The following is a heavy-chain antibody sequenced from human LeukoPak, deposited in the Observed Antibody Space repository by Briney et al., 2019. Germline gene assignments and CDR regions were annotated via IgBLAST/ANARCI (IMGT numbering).Heavy chain of an antibody. J-gene: IGHJ4*02. V-gene: IGHV3-48*02. CDR2: ISSSIITI. D-gene: IGHD2-15*01. CDR1: GFTISTYS. Sequence: GGSLRLSCAASGFTISTYSMNWVRQAPGKGLEWVSYISSSIITIYYADSVKGRSTISRDNAKNSLYLQMNSLRDEDTAVYYCARRYCSGGNCYFDYWGQGTLVTVSS. CDR3: ARRYCSGGNCYFDY.